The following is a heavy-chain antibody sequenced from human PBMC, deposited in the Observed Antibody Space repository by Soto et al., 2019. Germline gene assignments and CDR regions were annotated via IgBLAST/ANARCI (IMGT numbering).Heavy chain of an antibody. D-gene: IGHD6-19*01. Sequence: LRLSCVASGFTFSNYAMSWVRQAPGKGLEWVSTISGSGGSTYYADSVKGRFTISRDNSENTLYLQMNTLRAEDTALYSCAKAYTSGWYGLDYWGQGTLVTVSS. CDR2: ISGSGGST. V-gene: IGHV3-23*01. CDR3: AKAYTSGWYGLDY. CDR1: GFTFSNYA. J-gene: IGHJ4*02.